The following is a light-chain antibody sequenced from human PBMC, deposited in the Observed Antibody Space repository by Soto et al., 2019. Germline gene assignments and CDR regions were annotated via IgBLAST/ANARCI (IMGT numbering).Light chain of an antibody. V-gene: IGLV3-1*01. J-gene: IGLJ2*01. CDR3: QAWDSSTVV. Sequence: SYELTQPPSVSVSPGQTASITFSGDKLGDKYACWYQQKSGQSPVLVIYQDSKRPSGIPERFSGSNSGNTATLTISGTQAMDEADYYCQAWDSSTVVFGGGTKLTVL. CDR2: QDS. CDR1: KLGDKY.